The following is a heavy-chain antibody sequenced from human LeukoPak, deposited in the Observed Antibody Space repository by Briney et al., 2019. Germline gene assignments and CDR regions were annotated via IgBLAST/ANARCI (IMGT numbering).Heavy chain of an antibody. D-gene: IGHD6-19*01. CDR2: IYYSGST. V-gene: IGHV4-39*07. CDR1: GGSISSSSYY. Sequence: SETLPLTCTVSGGSISSSSYYWGWIRQPPGKGLEWIGSIYYSGSTYYNPSLKSRVTISVDTSKSQFSLKLNSVTVADTAVYYCARDRNEQWVGRGAFDIWGQGTMVTVSS. J-gene: IGHJ3*02. CDR3: ARDRNEQWVGRGAFDI.